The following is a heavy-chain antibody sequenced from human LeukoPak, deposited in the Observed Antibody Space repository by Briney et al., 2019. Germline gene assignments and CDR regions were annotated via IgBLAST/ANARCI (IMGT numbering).Heavy chain of an antibody. CDR2: IYYTGST. CDR1: GGSISNSSFF. Sequence: SETLSLTCTVSGGSISNSSFFWGYIRQSPGKGLEWIGSIYYTGSTYYNPSLTSRVAIFADTSRNQFSRKLSSVTAADTAVYYCARGEVAAARHPLLAFDIWGQGTMVTVSS. CDR3: ARGEVAAARHPLLAFDI. V-gene: IGHV4-39*01. J-gene: IGHJ3*02. D-gene: IGHD6-13*01.